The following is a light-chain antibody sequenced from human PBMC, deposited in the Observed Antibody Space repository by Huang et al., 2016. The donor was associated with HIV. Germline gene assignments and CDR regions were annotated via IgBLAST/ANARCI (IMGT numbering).Light chain of an antibody. CDR2: GSS. CDR3: HQYNNWLLS. Sequence: IEMTQSPATLSVSPGERVTLSCRANRSVSTNLAWYQQRPGQAPRLLSYGSSTRAPGVPARFSGSGSGTDFSLTTSSPQSEDFALYYCHQYNNWLLSFGGGTRVDI. J-gene: IGKJ4*01. CDR1: RSVSTN. V-gene: IGKV3-15*01.